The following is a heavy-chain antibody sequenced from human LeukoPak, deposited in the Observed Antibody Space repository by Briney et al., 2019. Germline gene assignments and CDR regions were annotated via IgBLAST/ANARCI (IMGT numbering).Heavy chain of an antibody. V-gene: IGHV4-4*07. CDR1: GGSISSYY. J-gene: IGHJ4*02. CDR2: IYTSGST. D-gene: IGHD3-22*01. Sequence: LETPSLTCTVSGGSISSYYWSWIRQPAGKGLEWIGRIYTSGSTNYNPSLKSRVTMSVDTSKNQFSLKLSSVTAADTAVYYCAGTFYTYNYDSGVFDYWGQGPLVTVSS. CDR3: AGTFYTYNYDSGVFDY.